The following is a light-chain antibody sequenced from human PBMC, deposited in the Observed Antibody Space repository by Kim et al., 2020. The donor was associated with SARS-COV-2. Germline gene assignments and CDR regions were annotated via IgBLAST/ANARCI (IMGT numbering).Light chain of an antibody. V-gene: IGKV3-20*01. CDR3: QQYGTSPPLT. J-gene: IGKJ4*01. CDR1: QSVSSNY. CDR2: GAS. Sequence: PEERATLSCRVRQSVSSNYLAWYQHKPCQAPRLLIHGASSSATGIPDRFSGSGSGTDFTLTINRLEPEDFAVYFCQQYGTSPPLTFGGGTKVDIK.